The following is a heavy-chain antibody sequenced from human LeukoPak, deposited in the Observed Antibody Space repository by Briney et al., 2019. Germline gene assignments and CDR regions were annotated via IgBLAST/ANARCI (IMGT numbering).Heavy chain of an antibody. V-gene: IGHV3-21*01. Sequence: GGSLRLSCAASGFTFSSYSMNWVRQAPGKGLEWVSSISSSSSYIYYADSVKGRFTISRDNAKNSLYLQMNSLRAEDTAVYYCARSWGNRGYYFDYWGQGTLVTVSS. D-gene: IGHD7-27*01. CDR3: ARSWGNRGYYFDY. CDR2: ISSSSSYI. J-gene: IGHJ4*02. CDR1: GFTFSSYS.